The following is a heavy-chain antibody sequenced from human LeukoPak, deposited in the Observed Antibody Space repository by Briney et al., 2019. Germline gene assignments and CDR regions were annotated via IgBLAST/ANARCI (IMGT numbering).Heavy chain of an antibody. J-gene: IGHJ4*02. V-gene: IGHV5-51*01. CDR2: IYPGDSDT. CDR1: GYSLTSYW. Sequence: GESLKISCKGSGYSLTSYWIGWVRQMPGKGLDRMGIIYPGDSDTRYSPSFQGQVTISADKSISTAYLQWSSLKASDTAMYYCARSVYGDSFDYWGQGTLVTVSS. D-gene: IGHD4-17*01. CDR3: ARSVYGDSFDY.